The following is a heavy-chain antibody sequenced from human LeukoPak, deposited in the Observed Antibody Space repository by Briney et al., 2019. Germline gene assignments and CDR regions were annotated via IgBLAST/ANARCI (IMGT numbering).Heavy chain of an antibody. CDR1: GGSISSYY. V-gene: IGHV4-4*07. CDR3: ARVDTSMDWFDP. J-gene: IGHJ5*02. CDR2: IYTSGST. D-gene: IGHD5-18*01. Sequence: SETLSLTCTVSGGSISSYYSSWIRQPAGKGLEWIGRIYTSGSTSYNPSLQSRVTMSVDTSKKQFSLRVSSVTAADTAVYYCARVDTSMDWFDPWGQGTLVTVSS.